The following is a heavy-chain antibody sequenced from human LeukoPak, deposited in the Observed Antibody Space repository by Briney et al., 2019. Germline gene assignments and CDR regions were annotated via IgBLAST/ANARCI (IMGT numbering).Heavy chain of an antibody. CDR2: IRGGGGSA. D-gene: IGHD4-17*01. J-gene: IGHJ3*02. Sequence: GGSLRLSCTASGFTSSAYAMMWVRQAPGKGPEWVSAIRGGGGSAFYADSVKGRFTISRDNSKYTLFLQMNSLRAEDTAVYYCARDPNGDYIGAFDMWGPGTMVTVSS. CDR1: GFTSSAYA. CDR3: ARDPNGDYIGAFDM. V-gene: IGHV3-23*01.